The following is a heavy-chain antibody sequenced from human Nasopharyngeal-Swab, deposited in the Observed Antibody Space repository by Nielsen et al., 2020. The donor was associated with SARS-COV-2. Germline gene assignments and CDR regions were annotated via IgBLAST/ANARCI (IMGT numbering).Heavy chain of an antibody. CDR2: SVTAGDT. D-gene: IGHD2-15*01. CDR1: GFTFSSYD. J-gene: IGHJ6*02. CDR3: ARERTDCSGGSCYSYGMDV. Sequence: GESLKISCAASGFTFSSYDMHWVRQARGKGLEWVSASVTAGDTYYPGTVKGRFTISRENAKNSLYLQLNSLRAGDTAVYYCARERTDCSGGSCYSYGMDVWGQGTTVTVSS. V-gene: IGHV3-13*01.